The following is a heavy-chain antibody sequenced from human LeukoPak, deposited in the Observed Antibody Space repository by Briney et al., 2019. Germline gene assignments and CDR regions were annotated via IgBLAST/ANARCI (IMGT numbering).Heavy chain of an antibody. CDR1: GGSISTSNYY. CDR2: IFYSGST. CDR3: ARERNEWRDGYNLDYYYYMDV. D-gene: IGHD5-24*01. V-gene: IGHV4-39*07. J-gene: IGHJ6*03. Sequence: PSETLSLTCTVSGGSISTSNYYWGWLRQPPGKGLEWIGNIFYSGSTYYSPSLRSRVTISLDTSRNQFSLKLNSVTAADTAMYYCARERNEWRDGYNLDYYYYMDVWGKGTTVTVSS.